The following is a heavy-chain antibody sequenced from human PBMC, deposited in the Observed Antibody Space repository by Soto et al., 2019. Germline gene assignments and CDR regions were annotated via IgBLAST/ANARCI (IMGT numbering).Heavy chain of an antibody. J-gene: IGHJ4*02. Sequence: SETLSLTCAVSGGSISSSGYSWSWIRQPPGKGLEWMGYIYHSGDTYYNPSLMSRVTISIGRSKNQFSLMLNAVTAADTAVYYCARAFHYYDRSHVVGGLDFWGQGTPVTVSS. CDR3: ARAFHYYDRSHVVGGLDF. CDR1: GGSISSSGYS. CDR2: IYHSGDT. D-gene: IGHD3-22*01. V-gene: IGHV4-30-2*01.